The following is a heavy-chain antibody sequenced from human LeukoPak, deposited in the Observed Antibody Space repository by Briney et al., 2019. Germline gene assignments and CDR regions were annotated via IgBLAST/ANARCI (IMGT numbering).Heavy chain of an antibody. CDR1: GFTFSSYA. D-gene: IGHD1-26*01. CDR3: AKVGGSGSYYFDY. V-gene: IGHV3-23*01. Sequence: PGGSLRLSCAASGFTFSSYAMSWVRQAPGKGLEWVSAISGSGGSTYYADSVKGRFTISRDNSKNTLYLQMNSPRAEDTAVYYCAKVGGSGSYYFDYWGQGTLVTVSS. CDR2: ISGSGGST. J-gene: IGHJ4*02.